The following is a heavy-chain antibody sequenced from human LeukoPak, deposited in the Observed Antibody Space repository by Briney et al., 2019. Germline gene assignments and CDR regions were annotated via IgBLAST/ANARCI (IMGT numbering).Heavy chain of an antibody. Sequence: TGGSLRLSCAASGFTVSINYMSWVRQAPGKGLEWVSIIYSSGTTYYADSVKGRFTISRDNSKNTLSLQMNSLRAEDTAVYYCARVKGGYTYGYVDYWGQGTLVTVSS. J-gene: IGHJ4*02. D-gene: IGHD5-18*01. CDR1: GFTVSINY. CDR3: ARVKGGYTYGYVDY. CDR2: IYSSGTT. V-gene: IGHV3-53*01.